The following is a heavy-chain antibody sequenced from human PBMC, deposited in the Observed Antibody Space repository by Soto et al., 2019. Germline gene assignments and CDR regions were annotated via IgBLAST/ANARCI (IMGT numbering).Heavy chain of an antibody. D-gene: IGHD3-22*01. CDR2: IIPIFGTA. CDR1: GGTFSSYA. V-gene: IGHV1-69*13. CDR3: ARERGNYYDSSGYSSGPYYFDY. J-gene: IGHJ4*02. Sequence: ASVKVSCKASGGTFSSYAISWVRQAPGQGLEWMGGIIPIFGTANYAQKFQGRVTITADESTSTAYMELSSLRSEDTAVYYCARERGNYYDSSGYSSGPYYFDYWGQGTLVTVSS.